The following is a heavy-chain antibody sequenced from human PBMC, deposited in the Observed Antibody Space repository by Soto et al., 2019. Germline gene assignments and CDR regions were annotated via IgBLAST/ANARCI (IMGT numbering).Heavy chain of an antibody. V-gene: IGHV3-23*01. CDR3: AKLQQSNGMDV. CDR1: EFTFSSHA. J-gene: IGHJ6*02. CDR2: INGGSGAST. D-gene: IGHD6-13*01. Sequence: GGSLRLSCVASEFTFSSHAMTWVRQAPGKGLEWVSTINGGSGASTCSADSVKGRFTISRDNSKNTLYLQMNSLRADDTAVYYCAKLQQSNGMDVWGQGTTVTVSS.